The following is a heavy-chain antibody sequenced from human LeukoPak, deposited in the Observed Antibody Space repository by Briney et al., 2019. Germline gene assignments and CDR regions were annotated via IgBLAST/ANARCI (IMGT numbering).Heavy chain of an antibody. CDR1: GGTFSSYA. J-gene: IGHJ4*02. CDR2: IIPIFGTA. V-gene: IGHV1-69*13. CDR3: ATDGRSYDSSAYYYFDY. D-gene: IGHD3-22*01. Sequence: ASVTVSCTASGGTFSSYAISWVRQAPGQGLEWMGGIIPIFGTANYAQKFQGRVTITADEPMSTAYMELSSLRSEDTAVYYCATDGRSYDSSAYYYFDYWGQGTLVTVSS.